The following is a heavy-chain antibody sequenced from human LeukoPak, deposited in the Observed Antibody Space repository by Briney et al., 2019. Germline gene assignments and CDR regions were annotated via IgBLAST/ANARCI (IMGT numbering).Heavy chain of an antibody. CDR2: INYIRTT. CDR3: ARSYSSSDHYYYYGMDV. D-gene: IGHD6-13*01. Sequence: PSETLSLTCTVSGGSISSYYWNWIRQPPGKGLEWIGYINYIRTTDYNPSLKSRVTISLDTSKNRFSLKLSSVTAADTAMYYCARSYSSSDHYYYYGMDVWGQGTMVTVSS. CDR1: GGSISSYY. V-gene: IGHV4-59*08. J-gene: IGHJ6*02.